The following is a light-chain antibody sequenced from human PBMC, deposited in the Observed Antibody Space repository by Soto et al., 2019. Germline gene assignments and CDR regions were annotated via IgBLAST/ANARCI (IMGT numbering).Light chain of an antibody. CDR2: DVS. J-gene: IGLJ2*01. V-gene: IGLV2-11*01. CDR1: YSVIGSYND. CDR3: CSYARTYRLMI. Sequence: QSALTQPRSVSGSPGQSVTISCTGTYSVIGSYNDVSWYQHHPAKAPRLMIFDVSQWPSGVPDRFSGSKSGNTASLTISGLQTEDEADYYCCSYARTYRLMIFGEGTKLTVL.